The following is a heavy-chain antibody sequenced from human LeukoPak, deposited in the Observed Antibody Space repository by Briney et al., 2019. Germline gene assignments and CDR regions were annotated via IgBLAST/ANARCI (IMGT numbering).Heavy chain of an antibody. CDR2: INPNGGYT. CDR3: ARGNRLYSSSWSSLAFDI. J-gene: IGHJ3*02. V-gene: IGHV1-8*01. D-gene: IGHD6-13*01. CDR1: GYTFTSYD. Sequence: GASVKVSCKASGYTFTSYDINWVRQATGQGLEWMGWINPNGGYTGYAQKFQGRVTMTRNTSISTAYMDLSSLRSEDTAVYYCARGNRLYSSSWSSLAFDIWGQGTMVTVSS.